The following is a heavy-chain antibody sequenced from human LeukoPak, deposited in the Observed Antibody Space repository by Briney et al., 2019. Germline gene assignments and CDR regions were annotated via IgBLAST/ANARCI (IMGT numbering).Heavy chain of an antibody. D-gene: IGHD1-1*01. CDR3: AKDERGTGTPIMRD. V-gene: IGHV3-30*02. CDR2: IRYGGSNE. Sequence: GGSLRLSCAAPGFTLRNFGVHWVRQAPGKGLEWVAFIRYGGSNEYYADSVKGRFTISRDDYKNTLYLEMNTLRTGDTAVYYCAKDERGTGTPIMRDWGQGTLVTVSS. J-gene: IGHJ4*02. CDR1: GFTLRNFG.